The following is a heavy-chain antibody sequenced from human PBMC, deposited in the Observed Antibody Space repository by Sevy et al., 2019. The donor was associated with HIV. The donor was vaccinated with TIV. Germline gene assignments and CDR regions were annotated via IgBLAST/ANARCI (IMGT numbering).Heavy chain of an antibody. J-gene: IGHJ3*02. CDR2: IKPDGSEQ. V-gene: IGHV3-7*01. D-gene: IGHD3-22*01. CDR1: GFTFSSYW. Sequence: GGSLRLSCAASGFTFSSYWMSWVRQAPGKGLEWVANIKPDGSEQYYVDSLRGRFTVSRDNAAKSLYLQMNSLRAEDTSLYYCARVDFSEQGSRSGFFVEAFDIWGQGTMVTVSS. CDR3: ARVDFSEQGSRSGFFVEAFDI.